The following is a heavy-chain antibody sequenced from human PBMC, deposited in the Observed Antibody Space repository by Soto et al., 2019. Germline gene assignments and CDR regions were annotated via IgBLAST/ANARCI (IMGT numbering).Heavy chain of an antibody. J-gene: IGHJ6*02. CDR2: IIPIFGTA. CDR3: AEGFFGVAYYGMDV. V-gene: IGHV1-69*13. CDR1: GGTFSSYA. Sequence: SVKVSCKASGGTFSSYAISWVRQAPGQGLEWMGGIIPIFGTANYAQKFQGRVTITADESTSTAYMELSSLRSEDTAVYYCAEGFFGVAYYGMDVWGQGTTVTVSS. D-gene: IGHD3-3*01.